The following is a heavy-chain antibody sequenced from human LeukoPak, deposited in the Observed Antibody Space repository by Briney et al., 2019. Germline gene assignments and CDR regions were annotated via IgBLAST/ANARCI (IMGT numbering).Heavy chain of an antibody. D-gene: IGHD1-26*01. CDR3: AREVGARAFDI. V-gene: IGHV3-21*01. CDR1: GFTFSSYS. Sequence: GGSMRLSCAASGFTFSSYSMNWVRQAPGKGLEWVSSISSSSGYIYYADSVKGRFTISRDNAKNSLYLQMNSLRAEDTAVYYCAREVGARAFDIWGQGTMVTVSS. CDR2: ISSSSGYI. J-gene: IGHJ3*02.